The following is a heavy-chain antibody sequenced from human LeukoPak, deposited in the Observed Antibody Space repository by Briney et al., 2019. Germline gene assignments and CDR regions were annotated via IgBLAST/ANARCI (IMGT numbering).Heavy chain of an antibody. J-gene: IGHJ4*02. Sequence: ASVKVSCKASGYTFTGYYTHWVRQAPGQGLEWMGWINPNSGGTNYAQKFQGRVTMTRDTSISTAYMELSRLRSDDTAVYYCASRNYYDSTAYLDYWGQGTLVTVSS. CDR2: INPNSGGT. D-gene: IGHD3-22*01. CDR3: ASRNYYDSTAYLDY. V-gene: IGHV1-2*02. CDR1: GYTFTGYY.